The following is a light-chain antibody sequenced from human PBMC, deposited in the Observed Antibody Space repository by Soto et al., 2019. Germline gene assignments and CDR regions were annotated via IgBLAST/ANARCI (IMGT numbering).Light chain of an antibody. V-gene: IGKV1-5*03. CDR1: QSIGEW. CDR3: QQYHTYSLT. CDR2: RAS. J-gene: IGKJ1*01. Sequence: DVQMTQCPSTVSASIGDRVTITCRARQSIGEWLAWYHHKPGKGPKVLIYRASTLKRGVPSRFIGSGAGTDFTLTISSLQPDDFGTYYCQQYHTYSLTFGQGTRVEIK.